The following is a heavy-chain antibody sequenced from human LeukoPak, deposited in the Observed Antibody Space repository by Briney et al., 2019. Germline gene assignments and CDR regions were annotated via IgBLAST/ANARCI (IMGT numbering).Heavy chain of an antibody. J-gene: IGHJ4*02. Sequence: PSETLSLTCAVYGGSFSGYYWSWIRQPPGKGLEWIGEINHSGSTNYNPSLKSRVTISVDTSKNQFSLKLSSVTAADTAVYYCARGESGYFDYWGQGTLVTVSS. CDR3: ARGESGYFDY. CDR2: INHSGST. CDR1: GGSFSGYY. D-gene: IGHD3-10*01. V-gene: IGHV4-34*01.